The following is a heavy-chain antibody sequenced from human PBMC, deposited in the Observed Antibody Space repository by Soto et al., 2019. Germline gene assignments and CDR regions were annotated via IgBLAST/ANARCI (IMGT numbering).Heavy chain of an antibody. D-gene: IGHD3-16*01. CDR2: IYPGDSDT. CDR1: GYTFTDYW. V-gene: IGHV5-51*01. J-gene: IGHJ6*02. Sequence: GESLKISCKGSGYTFTDYWIGWVRQLPGKGLEWMGIIYPGDSDTRYSPSFQGHVTITVDKSTSTAYLQWNTLKASDTAVYFCARVPSPFDFYYAMDVWGQGTTVTVSS. CDR3: ARVPSPFDFYYAMDV.